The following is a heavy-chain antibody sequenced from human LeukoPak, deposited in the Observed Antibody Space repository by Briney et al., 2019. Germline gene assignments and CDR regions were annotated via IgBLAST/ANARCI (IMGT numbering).Heavy chain of an antibody. CDR2: MNPNSGNT. D-gene: IGHD3-3*01. CDR3: ARVYYDFWSGYYTGGFDI. Sequence: GASVKVSCKASGYTFTSYDINWVRQATGQGLEWMGWMNPNSGNTGYAQKFQGRVTITRNTSISTAYMELSSLRSEDTAVYYCARVYYDFWSGYYTGGFDIWGQGTMVTVSS. CDR1: GYTFTSYD. J-gene: IGHJ3*02. V-gene: IGHV1-8*03.